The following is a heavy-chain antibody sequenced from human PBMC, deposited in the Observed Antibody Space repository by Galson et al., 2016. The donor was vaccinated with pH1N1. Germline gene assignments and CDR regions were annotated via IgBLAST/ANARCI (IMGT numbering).Heavy chain of an antibody. V-gene: IGHV3-72*01. J-gene: IGHJ4*02. CDR3: TIRGTNYPTSFGP. Sequence: SLRLSCAGSGFTFSNHYMDWVRQAQGKGLEWLGRIRNKANSYFTAYAASVKGRFAISRDDSKNNLYLQMTSLEAGDTAVYYCTIRGTNYPTSFGPWGQGSLVTVSS. CDR1: GFTFSNHY. CDR2: IRNKANSYFT. D-gene: IGHD1-26*01.